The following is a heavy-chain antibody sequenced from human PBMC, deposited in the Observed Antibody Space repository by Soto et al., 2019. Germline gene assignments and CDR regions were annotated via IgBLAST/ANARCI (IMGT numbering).Heavy chain of an antibody. V-gene: IGHV3-48*02. CDR3: ARERTGTTDY. CDR1: GFTFSSYA. J-gene: IGHJ4*02. Sequence: GGSLRLSCAASGFTFSSYAMSWVRQAPGKGLEWVSYISSSSSTIYYADSVKGRFTISRDNAKNSLYLQMNSLRDEDTAVYYCARERTGTTDYWGQGTLVTVSS. D-gene: IGHD1-7*01. CDR2: ISSSSSTI.